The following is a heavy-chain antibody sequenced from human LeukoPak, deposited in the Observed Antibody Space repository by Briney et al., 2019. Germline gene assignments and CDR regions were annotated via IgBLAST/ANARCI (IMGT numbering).Heavy chain of an antibody. CDR2: IIPIFGTA. Sequence: SVKVSCKASGGTFNSYAISWVRQAPGQGLEWMGGIIPIFGTANYAQKFQGRVTITADKSASTAYMELSSLRSEDTAVYYCARYVDSGYDYNDHYFDYGGQGTLVTVSS. CDR3: ARYVDSGYDYNDHYFDY. CDR1: GGTFNSYA. J-gene: IGHJ4*02. D-gene: IGHD5-12*01. V-gene: IGHV1-69*06.